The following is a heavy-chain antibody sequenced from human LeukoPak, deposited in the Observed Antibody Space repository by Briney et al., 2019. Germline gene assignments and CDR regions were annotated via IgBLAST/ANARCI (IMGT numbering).Heavy chain of an antibody. V-gene: IGHV3-9*01. Sequence: TGGSLRLSCAASGFTFDDYAMHWVRQAPGKGLEWVSGISWNSGSIGYADSVKGRFTISRDNAKNSLYPQMNSLRAEDTALYYCARDYDFWSQGTLVTVSS. CDR2: ISWNSGSI. J-gene: IGHJ4*02. CDR1: GFTFDDYA. CDR3: ARDYDF. D-gene: IGHD3-3*01.